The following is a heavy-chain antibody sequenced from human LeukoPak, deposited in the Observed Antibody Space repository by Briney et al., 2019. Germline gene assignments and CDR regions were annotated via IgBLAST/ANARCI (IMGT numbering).Heavy chain of an antibody. D-gene: IGHD3-10*01. J-gene: IGHJ6*03. CDR3: ARGPRITLIRGGQWYYYMDV. Sequence: ASVKVSCKASGYTFTSYYMDWVRQAPGQGLEWMGVINPSGGSTSYAQKFQGRVTMTRDTSTSTVYMELSSLRSEDTAVYYCARGPRITLIRGGQWYYYMDVWGKGTTVTISS. V-gene: IGHV1-46*01. CDR2: INPSGGST. CDR1: GYTFTSYY.